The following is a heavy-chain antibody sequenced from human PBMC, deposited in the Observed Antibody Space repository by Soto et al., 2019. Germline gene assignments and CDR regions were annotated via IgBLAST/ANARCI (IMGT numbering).Heavy chain of an antibody. CDR2: ISAYNGNT. J-gene: IGHJ4*02. D-gene: IGHD6-13*01. V-gene: IGHV1-18*01. CDR1: GYTCTSYG. CDR3: AREWAAAVPFDY. Sequence: QVQLVQSGAEVKKPGASVKVSCKASGYTCTSYGTSWVRQAPGQGLEWMGWISAYNGNTNYAQKLQGRVTMTTDTATSTAYMALRSLRSDATAVSYCAREWAAAVPFDYWGQGTLFTVSS.